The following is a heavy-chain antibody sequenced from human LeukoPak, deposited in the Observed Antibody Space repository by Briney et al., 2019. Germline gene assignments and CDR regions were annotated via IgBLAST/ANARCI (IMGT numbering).Heavy chain of an antibody. CDR3: ARLLIMGALD. V-gene: IGHV3-21*01. CDR2: ISSSTTYI. J-gene: IGHJ4*02. Sequence: GGSLRLSCAASGFTFSGYTMNWVRQAPGKGLEWVSSISSSTTYIYYADSVKGRFTISRDNAKNSLYLQMNGLRAEDTAVYYCARLLIMGALDWRQGALVAVSP. CDR1: GFTFSGYT. D-gene: IGHD1-26*01.